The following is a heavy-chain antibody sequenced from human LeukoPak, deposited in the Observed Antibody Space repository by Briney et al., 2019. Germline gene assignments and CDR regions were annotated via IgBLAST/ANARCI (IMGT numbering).Heavy chain of an antibody. Sequence: GGSLRLSCAASGFTFSSYGMHWVRQAPGKGLEWVAVISYDGSNKYYADSVKGRFTISRDNSKNTLYLQMNSLRAEDTAVYYCAKVAGNDAFDVWGQGTMVTVSS. J-gene: IGHJ3*01. V-gene: IGHV3-30*18. CDR1: GFTFSSYG. D-gene: IGHD1-26*01. CDR3: AKVAGNDAFDV. CDR2: ISYDGSNK.